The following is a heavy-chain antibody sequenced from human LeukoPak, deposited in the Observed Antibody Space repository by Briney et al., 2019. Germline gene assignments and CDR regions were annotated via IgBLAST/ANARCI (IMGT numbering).Heavy chain of an antibody. CDR1: GGSISSGDYY. D-gene: IGHD2-15*01. V-gene: IGHV4-30-4*01. CDR3: ARDRGYCSGGSCLDNWFDP. Sequence: PSQTLSLTCTVSGGSISSGDYYWSWIRQPPGKGLEWIGYIYYSGSTYYNPSLKSRVIISVDTSKNQFSLRLSSATAADTAVYYCARDRGYCSGGSCLDNWFDPWGQGTLVTVSS. CDR2: IYYSGST. J-gene: IGHJ5*02.